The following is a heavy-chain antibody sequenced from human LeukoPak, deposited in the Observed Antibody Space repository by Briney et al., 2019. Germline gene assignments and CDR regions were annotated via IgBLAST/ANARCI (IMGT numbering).Heavy chain of an antibody. Sequence: SVKVSCKASGFTFTSSAMQWVRQARGQRLEWIGWIVVGSGNTNYAQKFQERVTITRDMSTSTAYMELSSLRSEDTAVYYCAAYEHYYGSGSYYYAFDIWGQGTMVTVSS. D-gene: IGHD3-10*01. CDR2: IVVGSGNT. CDR3: AAYEHYYGSGSYYYAFDI. V-gene: IGHV1-58*02. J-gene: IGHJ3*02. CDR1: GFTFTSSA.